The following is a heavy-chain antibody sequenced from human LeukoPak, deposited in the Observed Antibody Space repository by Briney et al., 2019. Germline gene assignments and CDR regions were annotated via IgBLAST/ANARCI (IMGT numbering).Heavy chain of an antibody. V-gene: IGHV3-7*03. CDR3: ARDRDWYTFDY. CDR1: GFSLSMYW. D-gene: IGHD2-21*01. CDR2: IRSDGVEK. J-gene: IGHJ4*02. Sequence: GGSLRLSCTAAGFSLSMYWMSWVRQAPGKGLEWVANIRSDGVEKYYVDSVRGRFTISTDTAKNTLYLQVNSLRADDTAVYYCARDRDWYTFDYWGQGALVTVSS.